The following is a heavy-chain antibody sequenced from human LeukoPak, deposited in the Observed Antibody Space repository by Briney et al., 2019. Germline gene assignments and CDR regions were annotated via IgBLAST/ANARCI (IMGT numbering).Heavy chain of an antibody. V-gene: IGHV4-59*01. J-gene: IGHJ4*02. D-gene: IGHD3-9*01. CDR3: TYYDILTGYYY. CDR1: GGSISSYY. CDR2: IYYSGST. Sequence: SETLSLTCTVSGGSISSYYWSWLRQPPGKGLEWIGYIYYSGSTNYNPSLKSRVTISVDTSKNQFSLKLSSVTAADTAVYYCTYYDILTGYYYWGQGTLVTVSS.